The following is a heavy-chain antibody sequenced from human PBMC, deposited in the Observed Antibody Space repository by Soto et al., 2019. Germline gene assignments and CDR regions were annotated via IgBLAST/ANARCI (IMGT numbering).Heavy chain of an antibody. D-gene: IGHD3-3*02. V-gene: IGHV3-30-3*01. J-gene: IGHJ2*01. CDR3: AREHFKRYFDL. CDR1: GFTFSSYA. Sequence: QVQLVESGGGVVQPGRSLRLSCAASGFTFSSYAMHWVRQAPGKGLEWVAVISYDGSNKYYADSVKGRFTISRDNSKNTLYLQMNSLRAEDTAVYYCAREHFKRYFDLCGRGTLVTVSS. CDR2: ISYDGSNK.